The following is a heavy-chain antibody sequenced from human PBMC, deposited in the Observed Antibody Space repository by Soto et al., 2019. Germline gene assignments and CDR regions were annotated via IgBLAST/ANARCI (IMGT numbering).Heavy chain of an antibody. Sequence: ASVKVSCKASGYTFTGYYMHWVRQAPGQGLEWMGWINPNSGGTNYAQKFQGRVTMTRDTSISTAYMELSRLRSDDTAVYYCASGVPGIAAAGEAYFDYWGQGTLVTVSS. CDR1: GYTFTGYY. J-gene: IGHJ4*02. V-gene: IGHV1-2*02. D-gene: IGHD6-13*01. CDR3: ASGVPGIAAAGEAYFDY. CDR2: INPNSGGT.